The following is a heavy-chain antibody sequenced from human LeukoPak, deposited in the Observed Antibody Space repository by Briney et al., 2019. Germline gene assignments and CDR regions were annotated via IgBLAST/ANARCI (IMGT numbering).Heavy chain of an antibody. CDR1: GFTFSSYA. V-gene: IGHV3-30*04. CDR3: ARDSAALTYYYYYMDV. J-gene: IGHJ6*03. Sequence: PGGSLRLSCAASGFTFSSYAMHWVRQAPGKGLEWVAVISYDGSNKYYADSVKGRFTISRDNSKNTLYLQMNSLRAEDTAVYYCARDSAALTYYYYYMDVWGKGTTVTVSS. CDR2: ISYDGSNK. D-gene: IGHD6-6*01.